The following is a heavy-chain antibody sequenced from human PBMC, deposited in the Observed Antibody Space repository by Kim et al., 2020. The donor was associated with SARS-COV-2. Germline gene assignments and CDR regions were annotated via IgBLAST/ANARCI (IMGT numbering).Heavy chain of an antibody. CDR1: GDSVSSNSAA. J-gene: IGHJ6*02. D-gene: IGHD3-10*01. V-gene: IGHV6-1*01. Sequence: SQTLSLTCAISGDSVSSNSAAWNWIRQSPSRGLEWLGRTYYRSKWYNDYAVSVKSRITINPDTSKNQFSLQLNSVTPEDTAVYYCARDPYGSGQIAYYYGMDVWGQGTTVTVSS. CDR2: TYYRSKWYN. CDR3: ARDPYGSGQIAYYYGMDV.